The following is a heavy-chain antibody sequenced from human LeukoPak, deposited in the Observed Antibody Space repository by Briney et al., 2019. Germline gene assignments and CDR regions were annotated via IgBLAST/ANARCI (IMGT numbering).Heavy chain of an antibody. J-gene: IGHJ4*02. V-gene: IGHV3-21*01. CDR1: GFSCSSYS. Sequence: GGSLRLSCAASGFSCSSYSMNWVRQAPGKGLEWVSSISRSSDYIYYADSVKGRFTISRDNAKNSLYLQMNSLRAEDTAVYYCARVPGDYWGQGTLVTVSS. CDR2: ISRSSDYI. CDR3: ARVPGDY.